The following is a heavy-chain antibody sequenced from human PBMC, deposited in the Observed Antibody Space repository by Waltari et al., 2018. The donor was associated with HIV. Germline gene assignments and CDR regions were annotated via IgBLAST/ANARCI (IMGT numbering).Heavy chain of an antibody. J-gene: IGHJ1*01. CDR3: VTLYNESPLYSNF. D-gene: IGHD2-15*01. Sequence: QLIQSTTALKRPGASVTIPCQVSGYPLSDLSMQWVRQGRGQRLEWMGGFDPKNGKPVYSQRFWGRVSLAEDTSEDTAFLELNRLTSDDTAVYYCVTLYNESPLYSNFWGQGTLVTV. CDR2: FDPKNGKP. CDR1: GYPLSDLS. V-gene: IGHV1-24*01.